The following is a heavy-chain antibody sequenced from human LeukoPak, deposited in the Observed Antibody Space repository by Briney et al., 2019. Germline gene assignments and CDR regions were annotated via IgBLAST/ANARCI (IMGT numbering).Heavy chain of an antibody. CDR3: ARVKVVRGLIIVRFDY. CDR2: ISAYNGNT. J-gene: IGHJ4*02. Sequence: ASVKVSCKASGYTFTSYGISRVRQAPGQGLEWMGWISAYNGNTNYAQKLQGRVTMTTDTSTSTAYMELRSLRSDDTAVYYCARVKVVRGLIIVRFDYWGQGTLVTVSS. V-gene: IGHV1-18*04. D-gene: IGHD3-10*01. CDR1: GYTFTSYG.